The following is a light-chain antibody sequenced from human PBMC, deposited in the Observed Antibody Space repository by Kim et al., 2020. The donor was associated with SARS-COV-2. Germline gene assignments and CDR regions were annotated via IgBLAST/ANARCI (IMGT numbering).Light chain of an antibody. CDR2: YDS. CDR1: DIGSKS. CDR3: QVWDSNSDHPV. Sequence: APGKTAKITWGGDDIGSKSVHWHQQRPGRAPLLVMYYDSDRPSGIPERFSGSNSGNTATLSISRVEAGDEADYYCQVWDSNSDHPVFGGGTQLTVL. J-gene: IGLJ2*01. V-gene: IGLV3-21*04.